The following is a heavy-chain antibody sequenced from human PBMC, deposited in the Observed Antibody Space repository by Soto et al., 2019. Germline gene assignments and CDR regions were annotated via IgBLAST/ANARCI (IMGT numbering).Heavy chain of an antibody. CDR1: GGSISSTSSY. CDR2: IYYLGNT. J-gene: IGHJ4*02. CDR3: AGLYRYESSGYHLDD. V-gene: IGHV4-39*01. D-gene: IGHD3-22*01. Sequence: SEILSLTCTVSGGSISSTSSYWAWIRQPPGKGLEWVGSIYYLGNTYYNPSLGSRVTISVDTSKNQFSLKLSSVTAADTAVFYCAGLYRYESSGYHLDDWSQGTLVTVSS.